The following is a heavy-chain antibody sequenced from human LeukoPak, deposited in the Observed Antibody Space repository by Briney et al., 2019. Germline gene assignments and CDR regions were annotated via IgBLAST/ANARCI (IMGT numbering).Heavy chain of an antibody. CDR2: IKQDGSEK. Sequence: PGGSLRLSCAASGFTFSSYWMSWVRQAPGKGLEWVANIKQDGSEKYYVSSVKGRFTISRDNSKNTLYLQMNSLRAEDTAVYYCARDAGYCSSTSCQYYYGMDVWGQGTTVTVSS. CDR3: ARDAGYCSSTSCQYYYGMDV. CDR1: GFTFSSYW. D-gene: IGHD2-2*01. J-gene: IGHJ6*02. V-gene: IGHV3-7*01.